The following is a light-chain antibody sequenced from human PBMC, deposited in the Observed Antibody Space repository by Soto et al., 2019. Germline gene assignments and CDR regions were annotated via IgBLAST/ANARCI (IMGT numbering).Light chain of an antibody. CDR2: EVI. CDR1: SSDVGSCKY. V-gene: IGLV2-8*01. J-gene: IGLJ2*01. CDR3: SSYADCNNLEVV. Sequence: QSALTQPPSASGSPGQSVTISCTGTSSDVGSCKYVSWYQQHPGKAPKLMIYEVIKRPSGVPDRFSGSKSGNTASLTVSGLQAEDEADYYCSSYADCNNLEVVFGGGTKLTVL.